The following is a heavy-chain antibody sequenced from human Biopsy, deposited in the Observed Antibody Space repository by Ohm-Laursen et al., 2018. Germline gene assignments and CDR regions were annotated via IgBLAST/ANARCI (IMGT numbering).Heavy chain of an antibody. D-gene: IGHD2/OR15-2a*01. CDR1: GGSISSDY. V-gene: IGHV4-59*01. CDR3: ARATNSTGWPYYYFYGMDV. J-gene: IGHJ6*02. Sequence: SKTLSLTCPVSGGSISSDYWSWIRQTPGKGLEWIGYIYYSGSTNYNPSLKSRVTISVDTSKNQFSLRLNSVTAADTAVYYCARATNSTGWPYYYFYGMDVWGQGTTVTVSS. CDR2: IYYSGST.